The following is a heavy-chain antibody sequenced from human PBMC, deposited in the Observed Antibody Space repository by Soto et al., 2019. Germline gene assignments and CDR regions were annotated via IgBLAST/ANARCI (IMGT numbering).Heavy chain of an antibody. V-gene: IGHV4-59*12. D-gene: IGHD2-15*01. CDR3: ARELVYCAGGSCYFGAFVP. J-gene: IGHJ5*02. CDR2: IYYTGAT. CDR1: GGSISSYY. Sequence: QEHLQESGPGLVKPSETLSLTCSVSGGSISSYYWSWIRQPPGKGLEWIGYIYYTGATKYNPSLKSRVTMSLNASKNQFSLKLTSVTAADTAVYYCARELVYCAGGSCYFGAFVPWGPGILVTVPS.